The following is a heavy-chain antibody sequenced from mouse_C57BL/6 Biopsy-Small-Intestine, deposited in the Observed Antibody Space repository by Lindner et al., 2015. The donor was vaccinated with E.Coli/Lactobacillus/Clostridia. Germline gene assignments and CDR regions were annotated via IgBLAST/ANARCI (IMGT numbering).Heavy chain of an antibody. CDR3: ASRELTGTFAY. Sequence: VQLQESGPELVKPGASVKISCKASGYTFTDYYMNWVKQSHGKSLEWIGDINPKNGGTSDNQKFKGKATLTVDKSSSTAYMELRSLTSEDSAVYFCASRELTGTFAYWGQGTLVTVSA. J-gene: IGHJ3*01. D-gene: IGHD4-1*01. CDR1: GYTFTDYY. V-gene: IGHV1-26*01. CDR2: INPKNGGT.